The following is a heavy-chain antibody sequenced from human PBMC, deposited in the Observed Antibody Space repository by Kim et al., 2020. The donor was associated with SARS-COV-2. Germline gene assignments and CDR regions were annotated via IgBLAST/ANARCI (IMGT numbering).Heavy chain of an antibody. J-gene: IGHJ3*02. D-gene: IGHD6-19*01. CDR3: ARGIAVAGNGAFDI. Sequence: PSLKSRVTISVDTSKNQFSLKLSSVTAADTGVYDCARGIAVAGNGAFDIWGQGTMVTVSS. V-gene: IGHV4-39*07.